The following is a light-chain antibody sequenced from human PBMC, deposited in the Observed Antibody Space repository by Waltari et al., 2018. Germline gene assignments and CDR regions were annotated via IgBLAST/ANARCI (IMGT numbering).Light chain of an antibody. CDR2: DVS. CDR3: SSYTSSSSLV. CDR1: SSDVGGYNY. J-gene: IGLJ3*02. V-gene: IGLV2-14*01. Sequence: QSALTQPASVSGSPGQSITISCTGTSSDVGGYNYVSWSQQHPGKAPKIMIYDVSSRPSGVSDRFSGSKSGNTASLTISGLQAEDEADYYCSSYTSSSSLVFGGGTKLTVL.